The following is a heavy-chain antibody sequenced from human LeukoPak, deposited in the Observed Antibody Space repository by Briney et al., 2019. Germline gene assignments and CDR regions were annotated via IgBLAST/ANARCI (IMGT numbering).Heavy chain of an antibody. CDR2: INHSGST. D-gene: IGHD6-13*01. J-gene: IGHJ5*02. V-gene: IGHV4-34*01. CDR1: GGSFSGYY. CDR3: ARGHRYSPYWFDP. Sequence: PETLSLTCAVYGGSFSGYYWSWVRQPPRKGLEWIGEINHSGSTNYNPSLKSRVTISVDTSKNQFSLKLSSVTAADTAVYYCARGHRYSPYWFDPWGQGTLVTVSS.